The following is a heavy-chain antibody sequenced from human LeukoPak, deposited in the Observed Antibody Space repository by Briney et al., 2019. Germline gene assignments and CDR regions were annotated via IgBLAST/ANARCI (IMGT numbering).Heavy chain of an antibody. D-gene: IGHD2-21*02. CDR3: ARDSWTYCGGDCYSYYFDY. J-gene: IGHJ4*02. CDR2: IKQDGSEK. Sequence: PGGSLRLSCAASGFTFSSYWMSWVRQAPGKGLEWVANIKQDGSEKYYVDSVKGRLTISRDNAKNSLYLQMNSLRAEDTAVYYCARDSWTYCGGDCYSYYFDYWGQGTLVTVSS. V-gene: IGHV3-7*03. CDR1: GFTFSSYW.